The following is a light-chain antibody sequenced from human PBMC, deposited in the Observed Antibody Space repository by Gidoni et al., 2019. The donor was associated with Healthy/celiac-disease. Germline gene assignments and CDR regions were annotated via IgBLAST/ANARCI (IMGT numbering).Light chain of an antibody. CDR3: QQYGSSSWT. CDR2: GAS. CDR1: QSVSSSY. Sequence: EIVLTQSPGTLSLSPGERATLSCRASQSVSSSYLAWYQQKPGQAPRLLIYGASSRATGIPDRFSGSGSGTDFTLTISRLEPEDFAVYYFQQYGSSSWTFGQXTKVEIK. V-gene: IGKV3-20*01. J-gene: IGKJ1*01.